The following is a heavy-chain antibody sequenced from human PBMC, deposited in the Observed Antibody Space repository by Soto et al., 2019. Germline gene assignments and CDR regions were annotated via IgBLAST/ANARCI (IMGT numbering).Heavy chain of an antibody. CDR2: TSGRGGDT. D-gene: IGHD2-2*02. J-gene: IGHJ6*02. V-gene: IGHV3-23*01. CDR1: GFTFTSYG. CDR3: AKDGTTAGIHYYGMDV. Sequence: EVQLLESGGGLVQPGGSLRLSCEVSGFTFTSYGMNWVRQAPDKGLDWVSTSGRGGDTYYADSVKGRFTISRDNSNNTLFLQMNSLRAEDTALYFCAKDGTTAGIHYYGMDVWGQGTTVTVSS.